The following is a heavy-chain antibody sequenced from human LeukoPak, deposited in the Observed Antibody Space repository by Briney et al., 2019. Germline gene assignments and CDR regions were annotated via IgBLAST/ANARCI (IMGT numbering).Heavy chain of an antibody. CDR3: VRDGLWDI. J-gene: IGHJ4*02. V-gene: IGHV6-1*01. CDR2: TYYTSKWNN. CDR1: GDSISRNSRT. Sequence: SQTLSLTCAISGDSISRNSRTCNWIRQSPSRGLEWLGGTYYTSKWNNDYAVSVKSRIIINPDTSKNQVSQQLNSVTPEDTAVYYCVRDGLWDIWGQGTLVTVSS. D-gene: IGHD5-12*01.